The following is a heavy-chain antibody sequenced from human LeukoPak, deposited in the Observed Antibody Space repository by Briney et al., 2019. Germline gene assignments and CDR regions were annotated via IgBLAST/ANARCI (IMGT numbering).Heavy chain of an antibody. D-gene: IGHD2-2*01. J-gene: IGHJ4*02. Sequence: PGRSHRPSCAASGFTFSTYAMSCVRQAPGQGREWVSSISGDGGSTYYAESVKGRFTISRDNSKNTLYLQMNSLRTEDTAVYYCAKRPDCSTTNCFRFEYWGQGTLVTVSS. CDR2: ISGDGGST. V-gene: IGHV3-23*01. CDR1: GFTFSTYA. CDR3: AKRPDCSTTNCFRFEY.